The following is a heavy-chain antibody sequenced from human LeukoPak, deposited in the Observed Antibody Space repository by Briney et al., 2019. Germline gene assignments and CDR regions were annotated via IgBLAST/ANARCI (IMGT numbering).Heavy chain of an antibody. CDR1: GGSISSGGYS. D-gene: IGHD2-15*01. Sequence: SETLSLTCAVSGGSISSGGYSWSWIRQPPGKGLEWIGYIYHSGSTYYNPSLKSRVTISVDRSKNQFSLKLNSVTAADTAVYYCARRVAATSYFDYWGQGTLVIVFS. CDR3: ARRVAATSYFDY. CDR2: IYHSGST. V-gene: IGHV4-30-2*01. J-gene: IGHJ4*02.